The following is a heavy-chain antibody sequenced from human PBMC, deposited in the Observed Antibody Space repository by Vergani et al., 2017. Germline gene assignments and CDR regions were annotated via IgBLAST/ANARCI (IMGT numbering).Heavy chain of an antibody. CDR2: ISYDGSNK. CDR1: GFTFSSYG. Sequence: QVQLVESGGGVVQPGRSLRLSCAASGFTFSSYGMHWVRQAPGKGLEWVAVISYDGSNKYYADSVKGRFTISGDNSKNTLYLQMNSLRAEDTAVYYCAKANIAAAGTFLGEAQTYYDYWGQGTLVTVSS. V-gene: IGHV3-30*18. D-gene: IGHD6-13*01. CDR3: AKANIAAAGTFLGEAQTYYDY. J-gene: IGHJ4*02.